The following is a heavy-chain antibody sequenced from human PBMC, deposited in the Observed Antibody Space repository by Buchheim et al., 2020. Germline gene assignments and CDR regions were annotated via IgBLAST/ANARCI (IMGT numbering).Heavy chain of an antibody. J-gene: IGHJ5*02. Sequence: EVQLVESGGGLVKPGGSLRLSCAASGFTFSSYWMSWVRQAPGKGLEWVANIKQDGSEKYYVDSVKGRFTISRDNAKNSLYLQMNSLRAEDTAVYYCARPRSGSSIGPENWFDPWGQGTL. CDR2: IKQDGSEK. D-gene: IGHD3-10*01. CDR3: ARPRSGSSIGPENWFDP. CDR1: GFTFSSYW. V-gene: IGHV3-7*01.